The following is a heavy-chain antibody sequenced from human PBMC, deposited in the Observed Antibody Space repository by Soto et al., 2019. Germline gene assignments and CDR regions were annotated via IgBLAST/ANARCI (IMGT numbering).Heavy chain of an antibody. CDR3: AREWCRSSGCAGVDY. CDR2: ITAYRSNT. CDR1: GYTFTDYG. D-gene: IGHD2-2*01. Sequence: QVQLVQSGAEIKKPGASVKVSCKASGYTFTDYGISWVRQAPGQGFEWMGWITAYRSNTKNAQKFQGRVTMTADTSTSTVYMDLRSLTSDDTAVYYCAREWCRSSGCAGVDYWGQGTLVTVSS. J-gene: IGHJ4*02. V-gene: IGHV1-18*01.